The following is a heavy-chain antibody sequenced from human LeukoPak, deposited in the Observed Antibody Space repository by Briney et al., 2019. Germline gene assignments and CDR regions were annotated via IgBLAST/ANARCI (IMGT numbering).Heavy chain of an antibody. V-gene: IGHV1-2*06. CDR2: INPNSGGT. CDR1: GYTFTGYY. Sequence: ASVKVSCKASGYTFTGYYMHWVRQAPGQGLEWMGRINPNSGGTNYAQKFQGRVTMTRDTSISTAYMELSRLRSGDTAVYYCARSPARVGVATIAYFDYWGQGILVTVSS. J-gene: IGHJ4*02. CDR3: ARSPARVGVATIAYFDY. D-gene: IGHD5-12*01.